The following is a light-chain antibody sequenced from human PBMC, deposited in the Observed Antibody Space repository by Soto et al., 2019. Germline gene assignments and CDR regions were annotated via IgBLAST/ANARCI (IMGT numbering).Light chain of an antibody. CDR1: QSVTTQ. V-gene: IGKV3D-15*01. Sequence: IVVTQSPGTLSLSPGERATLSCRASQSVTTQLAWYQQKPGQAPRLIIHGASSRATGVPDRITGSGSGTDFTLSISRLEPEDFAVYYCQQYNNWPPLTFGQGTRLEIK. CDR2: GAS. J-gene: IGKJ5*01. CDR3: QQYNNWPPLT.